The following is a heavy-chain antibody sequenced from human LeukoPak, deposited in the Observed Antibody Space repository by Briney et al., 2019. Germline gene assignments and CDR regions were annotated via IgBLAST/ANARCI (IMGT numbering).Heavy chain of an antibody. J-gene: IGHJ4*02. D-gene: IGHD3-9*01. CDR2: IYSSGST. Sequence: SETLSLTCTVSGGSISSGSYYWSWIRQPAGKGLEWIGRIYSSGSTNYNPSLKSRVTISVKTSKNQFSLKLRSVTAADTAVYYCARVTGYTIEDYFDYWGQGTLVTVSS. CDR1: GGSISSGSYY. V-gene: IGHV4-61*02. CDR3: ARVTGYTIEDYFDY.